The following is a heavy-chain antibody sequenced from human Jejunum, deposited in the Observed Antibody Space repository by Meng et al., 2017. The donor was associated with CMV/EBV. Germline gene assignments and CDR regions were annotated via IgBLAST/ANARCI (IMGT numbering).Heavy chain of an antibody. Sequence: SGVSVSTEYMSWVRQAPGKGLEWVSSIYIGSSTDYADSVKGRFTISRDNPKNTLILQMNNLRAEDTALYYCARFSIVGRTNAFDLWGHGTRVTVSS. CDR1: GVSVSTEY. CDR2: IYIGSST. V-gene: IGHV3-53*01. J-gene: IGHJ3*01. D-gene: IGHD1-26*01. CDR3: ARFSIVGRTNAFDL.